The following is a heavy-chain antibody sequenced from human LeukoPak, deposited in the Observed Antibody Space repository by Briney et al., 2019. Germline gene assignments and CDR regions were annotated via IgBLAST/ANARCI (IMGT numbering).Heavy chain of an antibody. J-gene: IGHJ6*03. CDR3: ARDYRDTYYYYYYMDV. CDR2: ISYDGSNK. Sequence: GGSLRLSCAASGFTFSSYAMHWVRQAPGKGLEWVAVISYDGSNKYYADSVKGRFTISRDNSKNTLYLQMNSLRAEDTAVYYCARDYRDTYYYYYYMDVWGKGTTVTVSS. CDR1: GFTFSSYA. V-gene: IGHV3-30*14.